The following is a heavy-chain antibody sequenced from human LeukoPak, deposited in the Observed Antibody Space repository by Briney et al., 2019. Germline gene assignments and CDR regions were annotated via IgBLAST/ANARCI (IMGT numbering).Heavy chain of an antibody. Sequence: PSETLSLTCAVYGGSLSGYYWSWIRQPPGKGLEWIGEINHSGSTNYNPSLKSRVTISVDTSKNQFSLKLSSVTAADTAVYYCASITIFGVVIDYWGQGTLVTVSS. CDR3: ASITIFGVVIDY. J-gene: IGHJ4*02. CDR2: INHSGST. CDR1: GGSLSGYY. D-gene: IGHD3-3*01. V-gene: IGHV4-34*01.